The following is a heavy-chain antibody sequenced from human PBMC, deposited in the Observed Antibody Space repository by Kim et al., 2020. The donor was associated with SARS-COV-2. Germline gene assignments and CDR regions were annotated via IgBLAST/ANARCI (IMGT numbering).Heavy chain of an antibody. CDR2: INHSGST. J-gene: IGHJ6*02. Sequence: SETLSLTCAVYGGSFSGYYWSWIRQPPGKGLEWIGEINHSGSTNYNPSLKSRVTISVDTSKNQFSLKLSSVTAADTAVYYCAGSMVAYYYYYGMDVWGQG. CDR3: AGSMVAYYYYYGMDV. V-gene: IGHV4-34*01. CDR1: GGSFSGYY. D-gene: IGHD3-10*01.